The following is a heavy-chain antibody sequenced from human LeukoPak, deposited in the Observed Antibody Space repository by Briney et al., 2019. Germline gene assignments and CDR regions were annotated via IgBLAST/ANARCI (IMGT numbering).Heavy chain of an antibody. CDR2: ISNSGTNI. CDR1: GFTFSSYS. V-gene: IGHV3-48*04. Sequence: GGSLRLSCVASGFTFSSYSMNWVRQAPGKGLEWVSYISNSGTNIYYADSVKGRFTISRDNAKNSLYLQMNSLRAEDTAVYYCARDTRYYYDSSGYYFDYWGQGTLVTVSS. J-gene: IGHJ4*02. D-gene: IGHD3-22*01. CDR3: ARDTRYYYDSSGYYFDY.